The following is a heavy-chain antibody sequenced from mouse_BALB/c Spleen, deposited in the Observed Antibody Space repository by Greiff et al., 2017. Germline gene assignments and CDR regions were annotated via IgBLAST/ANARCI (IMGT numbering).Heavy chain of an antibody. CDR1: GYTFTSYV. V-gene: IGHV1-14*01. J-gene: IGHJ4*01. D-gene: IGHD2-1*01. Sequence: EVQLQQSGPELVKPGASVKMSCKASGYTFTSYVMHWVKQKPGQGLEWIGYINPYNDGTKYNEKFKGKATLTSDKSSSTAYMELSSLTSEDSAVYYCARGGYYGNPYYAMDYWGQGTSVTVSS. CDR3: ARGGYYGNPYYAMDY. CDR2: INPYNDGT.